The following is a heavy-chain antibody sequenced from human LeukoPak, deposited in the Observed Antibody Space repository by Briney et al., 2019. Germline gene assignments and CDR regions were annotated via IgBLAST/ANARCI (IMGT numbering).Heavy chain of an antibody. D-gene: IGHD5-12*01. CDR1: GYTFTSNY. CDR2: INPSGGST. Sequence: ASVKVSCKASGYTFTSNYIHWVRQAPGQGLEWMGIINPSGGSTSYAQKFQGRVTMTRDTSTSTVHMELSSLRSEDTAVYYCASRNPDIVATIPGFEYYFDYWGQGTLVTVSS. J-gene: IGHJ4*02. CDR3: ASRNPDIVATIPGFEYYFDY. V-gene: IGHV1-46*01.